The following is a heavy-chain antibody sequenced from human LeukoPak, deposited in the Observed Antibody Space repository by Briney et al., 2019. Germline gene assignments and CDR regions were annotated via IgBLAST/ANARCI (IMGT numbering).Heavy chain of an antibody. CDR1: GFTFSRYA. D-gene: IGHD6-13*01. J-gene: IGHJ4*02. CDR2: INTDSSDI. V-gene: IGHV3-21*05. CDR3: ARDSAGNDY. Sequence: GGSLRLSCAASGFTFSRYAMNWVRQAPGKGLEWVSYINTDSSDIHYADSVKGRFTISRDNARNTLYLQLSSLRAEDSAVYYCARDSAGNDYWGQGTLVTVSS.